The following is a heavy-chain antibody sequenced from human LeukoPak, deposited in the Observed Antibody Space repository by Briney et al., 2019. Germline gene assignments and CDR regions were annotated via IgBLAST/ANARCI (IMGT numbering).Heavy chain of an antibody. Sequence: GRSLRLSCAASGFTFDDYAMHWVRQAPGKGLEWVSGIRWNSGSIGYADSVKGRFTISRDNAKNSLYLQMNSLRAEDTALYYCAKDVVAYYGMDVWGQGTTVTVSS. CDR3: AKDVVAYYGMDV. V-gene: IGHV3-9*01. CDR1: GFTFDDYA. D-gene: IGHD2-15*01. J-gene: IGHJ6*02. CDR2: IRWNSGSI.